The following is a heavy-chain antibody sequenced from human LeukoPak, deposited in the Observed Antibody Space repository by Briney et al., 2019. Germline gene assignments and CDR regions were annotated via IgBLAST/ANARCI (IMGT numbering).Heavy chain of an antibody. Sequence: SETLSLTCTVSGGSISSSSYYWGWIRQPPGKGLEWIGSIYYSGSTCYNPSLKSRVTISVDTSKNQFSLKLSSVTAADTAVYYCAREGYDSSGYSTYYFDYWGQGTLVTVSS. CDR1: GGSISSSSYY. CDR3: AREGYDSSGYSTYYFDY. CDR2: IYYSGST. J-gene: IGHJ4*02. V-gene: IGHV4-39*02. D-gene: IGHD3-22*01.